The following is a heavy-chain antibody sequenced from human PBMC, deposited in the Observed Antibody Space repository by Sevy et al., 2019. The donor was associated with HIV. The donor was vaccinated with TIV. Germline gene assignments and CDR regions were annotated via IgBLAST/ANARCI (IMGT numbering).Heavy chain of an antibody. CDR1: GFTFSSYG. J-gene: IGHJ4*02. CDR3: AKDGHLDY. CDR2: IRDDGSNK. V-gene: IGHV3-30*02. Sequence: GGSLRLSCAASGFTFSSYGMHWVRQAPGKGLEWVAFIRDDGSNKYYADSVKGRFTISRDNSKNTLYLQMNSLRAEDTAVYYCAKDGHLDYWGQGTLVTVSS.